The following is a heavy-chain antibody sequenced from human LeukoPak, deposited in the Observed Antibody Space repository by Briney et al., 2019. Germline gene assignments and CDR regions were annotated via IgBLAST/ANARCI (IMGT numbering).Heavy chain of an antibody. CDR3: ARAAYYRFDY. V-gene: IGHV3-7*05. D-gene: IGHD3-9*01. CDR2: IKQDGSEK. Sequence: GGSLRLSCAASGFTFSSYWMSSVRQAPGKGPEWVANIKQDGSEKYYVDSVKGRFTVSRDNAKNSLYLQMNSLRAEDTAVYYCARAAYYRFDYWGQGTLVTVPS. J-gene: IGHJ4*02. CDR1: GFTFSSYW.